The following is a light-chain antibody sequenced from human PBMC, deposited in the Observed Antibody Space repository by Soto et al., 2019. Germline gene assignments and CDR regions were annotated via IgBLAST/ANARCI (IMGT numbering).Light chain of an antibody. CDR2: GAS. V-gene: IGKV3-15*01. J-gene: IGKJ1*01. CDR1: QSVSSN. Sequence: EIVMTQSPATLSVSPGERATLSCRASQSVSSNLAWYQQKPGQAPRLLIYGASTRATGIPARFSGSGSGTEFTLTISSLQSDDFALYYCQQYNNWPRWTFGQWTKLEIK. CDR3: QQYNNWPRWT.